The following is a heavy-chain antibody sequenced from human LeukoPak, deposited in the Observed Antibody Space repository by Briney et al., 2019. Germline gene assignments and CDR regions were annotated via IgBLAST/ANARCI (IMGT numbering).Heavy chain of an antibody. V-gene: IGHV1-2*02. CDR2: INPNSGDA. D-gene: IGHD6-13*01. CDR3: ARVRPLIAAAGTTYSYYYMDV. CDR1: GYSFTGYY. J-gene: IGHJ6*03. Sequence: ASVNVSCKASGYSFTGYYMHWVRQAPGQGLEWMGWINPNSGDANYAQKFQGRVTMTRDTSISTAYMELSRLRSDDTAVYYCARVRPLIAAAGTTYSYYYMDVWGKGATVTVS.